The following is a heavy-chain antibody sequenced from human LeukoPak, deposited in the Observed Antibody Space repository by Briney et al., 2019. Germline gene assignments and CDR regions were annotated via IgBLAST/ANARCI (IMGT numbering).Heavy chain of an antibody. J-gene: IGHJ3*02. CDR1: GFTVSGSY. Sequence: GGSLRLSCAASGFTVSGSYMSWVRQAPGKGLEWVSIIYPGGSTYYADSVKGRFTIPRNNSKNTLDLQMNSLRAEDTAVYYCARGSRIAAAGDIWGQGTMVTVSS. V-gene: IGHV3-53*01. D-gene: IGHD6-13*01. CDR3: ARGSRIAAAGDI. CDR2: IYPGGST.